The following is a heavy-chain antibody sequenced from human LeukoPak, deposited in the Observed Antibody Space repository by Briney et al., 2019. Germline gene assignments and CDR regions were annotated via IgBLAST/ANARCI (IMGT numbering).Heavy chain of an antibody. Sequence: GASVKVSCKASGYTFTSYSLNWVRQAPGQGLEWMGIINPSGGTTNYAQKFQGRITMTRDTSTSTVYMELSSLRSEDTAVYYCASLTTLMIRRHGMDVWGQGTTVTVSS. CDR3: ASLTTLMIRRHGMDV. V-gene: IGHV1-46*01. CDR1: GYTFTSYS. J-gene: IGHJ6*02. CDR2: INPSGGTT. D-gene: IGHD4/OR15-4a*01.